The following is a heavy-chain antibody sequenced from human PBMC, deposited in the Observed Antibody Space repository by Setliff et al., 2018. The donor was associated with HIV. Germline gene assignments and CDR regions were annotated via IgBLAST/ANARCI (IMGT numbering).Heavy chain of an antibody. Sequence: GGSLRLSCAASGFSFGNDGMTWVRQAPGKGLEWVSRISGSGTSTYYANFVKGRFTISRDNAKNSLYLQVNSLRAEDTAVYYCARVAPGCSITRCYYYYMDVWGKGTTVTVSS. CDR3: ARVAPGCSITRCYYYYMDV. CDR2: ISGSGTST. J-gene: IGHJ6*03. CDR1: GFSFGNDG. V-gene: IGHV3-23*01. D-gene: IGHD3-10*02.